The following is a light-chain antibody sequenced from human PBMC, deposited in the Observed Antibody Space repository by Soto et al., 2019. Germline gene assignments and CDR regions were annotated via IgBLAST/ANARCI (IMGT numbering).Light chain of an antibody. CDR3: AAWDDSLRLV. Sequence: QSVLTQPPSASGTPWQRVTISCSGSSSNIGSNYVYWYQQLPGTAPKPLIYRNNQRPSGVPDRFSGSKSGTSASLAISGLRSEDEADYYCAAWDDSLRLVFGTGTKVTVL. CDR2: RNN. J-gene: IGLJ1*01. CDR1: SSNIGSNY. V-gene: IGLV1-47*01.